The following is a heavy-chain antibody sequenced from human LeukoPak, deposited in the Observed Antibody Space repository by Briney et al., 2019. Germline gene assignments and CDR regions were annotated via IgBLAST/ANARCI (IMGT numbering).Heavy chain of an antibody. D-gene: IGHD3-22*01. J-gene: IGHJ4*02. Sequence: SETLSLTCTVSGGSISSYYWSWIRQPPGKGLEWIGYIYYSGSTNYNPSLQSRVTISVDTSKNQFSLKLSSVTAADTAVYYCARPKGRYDSSGPLDFWRQGTLVTVSS. CDR1: GGSISSYY. CDR2: IYYSGST. V-gene: IGHV4-59*08. CDR3: ARPKGRYDSSGPLDF.